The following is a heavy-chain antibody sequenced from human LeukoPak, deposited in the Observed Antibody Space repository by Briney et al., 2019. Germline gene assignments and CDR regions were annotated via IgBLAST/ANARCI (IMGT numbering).Heavy chain of an antibody. CDR2: ISGSGGST. CDR3: ASPVVVVATREVDY. CDR1: GFTFSSYA. D-gene: IGHD2-15*01. V-gene: IGHV3-23*01. J-gene: IGHJ4*02. Sequence: GGSLRLSCAASGFTFSSYAMSWVRQDLGKGLEGVSAISGSGGSTYYADSVKGRFTISRDNSKNTLYLQMNSLRAEDTAVYYCASPVVVVATREVDYWGQGTLVTVSS.